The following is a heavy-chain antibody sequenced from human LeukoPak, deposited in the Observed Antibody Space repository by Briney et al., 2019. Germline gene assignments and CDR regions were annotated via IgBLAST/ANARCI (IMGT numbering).Heavy chain of an antibody. CDR2: ISGSGGST. CDR1: GFTFSSYA. Sequence: GGSLRLSCAASGFTFSSYAMSWVRQAPGKGLEWVSAISGSGGSTYYADSVKDRFTISRDNSKNTLYLQMNSLRAEDTAVYYCAKDLAQWLFGLNWFDPWGQGTLVTVSS. CDR3: AKDLAQWLFGLNWFDP. D-gene: IGHD6-19*01. V-gene: IGHV3-23*01. J-gene: IGHJ5*02.